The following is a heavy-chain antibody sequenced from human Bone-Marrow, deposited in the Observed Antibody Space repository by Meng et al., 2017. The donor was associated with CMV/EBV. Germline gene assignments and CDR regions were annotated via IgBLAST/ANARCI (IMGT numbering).Heavy chain of an antibody. CDR3: ARWSKVVVPAAQADYYYYGMDI. Sequence: GESLKISCAASGFTFSDYYMSWIRQAPGKGLEWVSYISSSGSTIYYADSVKGRFTISRDNAKNSLYLQMNSLRAEDTAVYYCARWSKVVVPAAQADYYYYGMDIWGQGTTVTVYS. D-gene: IGHD2-2*01. V-gene: IGHV3-11*01. J-gene: IGHJ6*02. CDR2: ISSSGSTI. CDR1: GFTFSDYY.